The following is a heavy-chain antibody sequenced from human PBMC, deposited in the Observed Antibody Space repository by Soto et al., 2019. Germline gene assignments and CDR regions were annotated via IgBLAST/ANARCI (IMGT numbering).Heavy chain of an antibody. D-gene: IGHD1-26*01. CDR2: ISGSGGST. CDR1: GFTFSSYG. Sequence: EVQLLESGGGLVQPGGSLRLSCAASGFTFSSYGMSWVRQAPGKGLEWVSSISGSGGSTYYADSVKGRFSISRDNSKNTLYLQMNSLRAEDTAGYYCAKVKEVGAITLFDYWGQGTLVTVSS. V-gene: IGHV3-23*01. CDR3: AKVKEVGAITLFDY. J-gene: IGHJ4*02.